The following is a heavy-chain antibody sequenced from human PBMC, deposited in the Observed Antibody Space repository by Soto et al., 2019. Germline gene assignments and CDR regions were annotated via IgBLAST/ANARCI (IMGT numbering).Heavy chain of an antibody. V-gene: IGHV1-8*01. CDR3: ARGGYCSGGSCYYGWFDP. CDR1: GYTFTSYD. Sequence: QVQLVQSGAEVKKPGASVKVSCKASGYTFTSYDINWVRQATGQGLEWMGWMNPNSGNTGYAQKFQGRVTKTRNTSISTAYMELSSLRSEDTAVYYCARGGYCSGGSCYYGWFDPWGQGTLVTVSS. D-gene: IGHD2-15*01. J-gene: IGHJ5*02. CDR2: MNPNSGNT.